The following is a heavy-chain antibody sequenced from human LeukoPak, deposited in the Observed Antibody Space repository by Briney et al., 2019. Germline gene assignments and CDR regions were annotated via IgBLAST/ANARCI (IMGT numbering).Heavy chain of an antibody. D-gene: IGHD4-17*01. Sequence: GGSLRLSCAASGFTVSSKYMSWVRQAPGKGLEWVSLIYSGGSTSYADSVKGRFTISRDNSKNTLFLQMNSLRAEDTAVYYCTTDYQYGDPEGPDAFDIWGQGTMVTVPS. CDR1: GFTVSSKY. V-gene: IGHV3-53*01. CDR2: IYSGGST. J-gene: IGHJ3*02. CDR3: TTDYQYGDPEGPDAFDI.